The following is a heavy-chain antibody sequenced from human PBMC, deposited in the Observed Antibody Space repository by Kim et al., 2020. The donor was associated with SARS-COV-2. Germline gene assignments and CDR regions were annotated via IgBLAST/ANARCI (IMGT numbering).Heavy chain of an antibody. CDR2: VKTDGTST. Sequence: GGSLRLSCAASGFTFTNYWIHWVRQAPGKGLVWVSYVKTDGTSTSYADSVKGRFTISRDNARSTVYLQMNSLRADDTAVYYCARGTSGSDFGIYWGQGALVTVSS. CDR1: GFTFTNYW. CDR3: ARGTSGSDFGIY. V-gene: IGHV3-74*01. D-gene: IGHD1-26*01. J-gene: IGHJ4*02.